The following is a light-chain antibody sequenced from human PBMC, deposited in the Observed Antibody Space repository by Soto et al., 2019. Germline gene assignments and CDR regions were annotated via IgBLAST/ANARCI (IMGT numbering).Light chain of an antibody. V-gene: IGKV3-11*01. CDR2: GAS. Sequence: EIVLTQSPATLSLSPGERATLSCRASQTVYSYLAWYQQKSGQAPRLLIYGASNRAAGIPARFSGSGSRTDFTPTISSLEHEDFAICYCKLRYDWPPLTFDGGNTVDI. CDR1: QTVYSY. J-gene: IGKJ4*01. CDR3: KLRYDWPPLT.